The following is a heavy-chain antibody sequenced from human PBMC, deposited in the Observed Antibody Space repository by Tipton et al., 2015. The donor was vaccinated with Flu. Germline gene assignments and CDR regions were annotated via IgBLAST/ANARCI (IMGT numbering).Heavy chain of an antibody. D-gene: IGHD2-15*01. V-gene: IGHV5-51*01. Sequence: QLVQSGAEVKKPGESLKISCKASGYSFTSYWIGWVRQMPGKGLEWMGIIFPGDSDTRYSPSFQGQVTISADTSLNTAYLQWSSLTASAPAMFYCALEGSGGSMYSLDSWGQGTLVTVSS. CDR3: ALEGSGGSMYSLDS. J-gene: IGHJ4*02. CDR1: GYSFTSYW. CDR2: IFPGDSDT.